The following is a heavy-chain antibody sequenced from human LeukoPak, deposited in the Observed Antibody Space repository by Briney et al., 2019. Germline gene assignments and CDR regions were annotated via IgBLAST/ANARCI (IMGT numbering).Heavy chain of an antibody. CDR2: TYYRSKWYN. D-gene: IGHD6-13*01. CDR1: GDGVSRNSAT. J-gene: IGHJ4*02. CDR3: ARDHRAAAGIYYFDY. V-gene: IGHV6-1*01. Sequence: SQTLSLTCAISGDGVSRNSATWNWLRQSPSRGLEWLGRTYYRSKWYNDYAVSVKSRITINPDSSKNQFSLQLNSVTPEDTAVYYCARDHRAAAGIYYFDYWGQGTLVTVSS.